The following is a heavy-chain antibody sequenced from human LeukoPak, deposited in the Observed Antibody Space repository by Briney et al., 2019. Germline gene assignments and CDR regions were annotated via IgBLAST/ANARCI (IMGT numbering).Heavy chain of an antibody. CDR2: IRYDGSDR. CDR1: GFTFRTYG. D-gene: IGHD3-16*01. Sequence: GGSLRLSCAASGFTFRTYGMHWVRQAPGKGLEWVTFIRYDGSDRYYADSVKGRFTISRDNSKNTLFLQMDSLRVEDTAVYYCAKRADYYDSSRALYDAFDLWGQGTMVTVSS. V-gene: IGHV3-30*02. CDR3: AKRADYYDSSRALYDAFDL. J-gene: IGHJ3*01.